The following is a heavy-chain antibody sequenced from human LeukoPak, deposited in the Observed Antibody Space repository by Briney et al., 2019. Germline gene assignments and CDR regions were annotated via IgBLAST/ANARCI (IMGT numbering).Heavy chain of an antibody. CDR2: IYYSGST. CDR1: GGSISSYY. D-gene: IGHD3-9*01. Sequence: SETLSLTCTVSGGSISSYYWSWIRQPPGKGLEWIGYIYYSGSTNFNPSLKSRVTISVDTSKNQFSLKLSSVTAADTAVYYCARVPVYYDILTGYPHWYFDLWGRGTLVTVSS. J-gene: IGHJ2*01. CDR3: ARVPVYYDILTGYPHWYFDL. V-gene: IGHV4-59*01.